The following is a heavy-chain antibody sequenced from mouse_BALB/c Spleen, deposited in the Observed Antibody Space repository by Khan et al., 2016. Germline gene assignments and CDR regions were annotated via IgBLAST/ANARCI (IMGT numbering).Heavy chain of an antibody. CDR1: GYSITSDYA. CDR3: ARGGGNYRGFAY. D-gene: IGHD2-1*01. Sequence: EVQLQESGPGLVKPSQSLSLTCTVTGYSITSDYAWNWIRQFPGNKLEWMGYISYSGSTSYNPSLKSRISITRDTSKNQFFLQLNSVTTEDTATXVVARGGGNYRGFAYWGQGTLVTVSA. V-gene: IGHV3-2*02. J-gene: IGHJ3*01. CDR2: ISYSGST.